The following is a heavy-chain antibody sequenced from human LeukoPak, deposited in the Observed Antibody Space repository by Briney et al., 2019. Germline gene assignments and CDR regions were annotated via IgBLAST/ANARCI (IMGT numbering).Heavy chain of an antibody. CDR2: MKPNSGNT. V-gene: IGHV1-8*02. J-gene: IGHJ3*02. CDR1: VYTLTSYV. Sequence: ASVTDSFKASVYTLTSYVINWVGQATGQGREWMGGMKPNSGNTGYAQNLQSSVTMTTDTSTSTAYMELRSLRSDDTAVYYCAREAVVAVSEAFDIWGQGTMVTVSS. CDR3: AREAVVAVSEAFDI. D-gene: IGHD2-15*01.